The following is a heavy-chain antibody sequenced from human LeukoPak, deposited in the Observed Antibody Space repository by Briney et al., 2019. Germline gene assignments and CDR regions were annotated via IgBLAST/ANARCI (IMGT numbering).Heavy chain of an antibody. CDR3: ARVGQTVAAGTYDY. J-gene: IGHJ4*02. V-gene: IGHV4-59*08. Sequence: SETLSLTCTASGGTFSSYYWSWIRQSPGKGLEWIGNFFYSGSPNYNPSLKSRVTESFDTSKNQFSLKLSSVTAADTAVYYCARVGQTVAAGTYDYWGQGTLVTVSS. CDR1: GGTFSSYY. CDR2: FFYSGSP. D-gene: IGHD6-13*01.